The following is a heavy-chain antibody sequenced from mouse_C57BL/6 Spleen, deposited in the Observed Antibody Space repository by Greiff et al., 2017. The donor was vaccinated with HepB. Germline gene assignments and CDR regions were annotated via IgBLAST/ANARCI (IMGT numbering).Heavy chain of an antibody. D-gene: IGHD2-3*01. V-gene: IGHV5-17*01. Sequence: EVQGVESGGGLVKPGGSLKLSCAASGFTFSDYGMHWVRQAPEKGLEWVAYISSGSSTIYYADTVKGRFTISRDNAKNTLFLQMTSLRSEDTAMYYCAREDCSGGYYCDFDYWGQGTTLTVSS. J-gene: IGHJ2*01. CDR1: GFTFSDYG. CDR3: AREDCSGGYYCDFDY. CDR2: ISSGSSTI.